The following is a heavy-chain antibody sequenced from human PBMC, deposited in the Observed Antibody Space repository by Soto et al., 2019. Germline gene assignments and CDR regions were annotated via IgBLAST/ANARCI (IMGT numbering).Heavy chain of an antibody. V-gene: IGHV3-33*01. CDR1: GFTFSSYG. J-gene: IGHJ4*02. Sequence: GGSLRLSCAASGFTFSSYGMHWVRQAPGKGLEWVAVIWYDGSNKYYADSVKGRFTISRDNSKNTLYLQMNSLRAEDTAVYYCARDEYYYDSSGYHVDYWGQGTLVTVSS. CDR3: ARDEYYYDSSGYHVDY. CDR2: IWYDGSNK. D-gene: IGHD3-22*01.